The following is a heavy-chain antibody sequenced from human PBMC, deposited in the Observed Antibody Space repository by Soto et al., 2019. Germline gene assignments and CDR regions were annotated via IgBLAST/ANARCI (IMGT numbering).Heavy chain of an antibody. CDR2: IRSKANSYAT. V-gene: IGHV3-73*01. CDR1: EFTFSGSA. D-gene: IGHD6-19*01. J-gene: IGHJ3*02. Sequence: GGPLRLSCAASEFTFSGSAIHWVRQADGKGLEWIGRIRSKANSYATAYAASVKGRFTISRDDSKTTAYLQINSMKTEDTAVYFCTRDFSVAGTKGNAFDIWGQGTMVTVSS. CDR3: TRDFSVAGTKGNAFDI.